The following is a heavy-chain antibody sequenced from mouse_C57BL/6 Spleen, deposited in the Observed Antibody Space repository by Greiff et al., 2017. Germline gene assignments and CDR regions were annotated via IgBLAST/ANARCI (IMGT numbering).Heavy chain of an antibody. J-gene: IGHJ1*03. CDR2: INPSSGYT. Sequence: QVQLQQSGAELARPGASVKMSCKASGYTFTSYTMHWVKQRPGQGLEWIGYINPSSGYTKYNQKFKDKATLTADKSSSTAYMQLSSLTSADSAVYYCARSPYYYGSSHWYFDVWGTGTTVTVSS. D-gene: IGHD1-1*01. CDR1: GYTFTSYT. V-gene: IGHV1-4*01. CDR3: ARSPYYYGSSHWYFDV.